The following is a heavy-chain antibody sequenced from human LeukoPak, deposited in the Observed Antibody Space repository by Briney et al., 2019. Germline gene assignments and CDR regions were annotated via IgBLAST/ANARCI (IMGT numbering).Heavy chain of an antibody. CDR3: ARLQSGSYPGGYYYYGMDV. Sequence: ASVKVSCKASGYTFTSYGISWVRQTPGQGLEWMGWISAYNGNTNYAQKLQGRVTMTTDTSTSTAYMELRSLRSDDTAVYHCARLQSGSYPGGYYYYGMDVWGQGTTVTVSS. J-gene: IGHJ6*02. D-gene: IGHD1-26*01. CDR2: ISAYNGNT. V-gene: IGHV1-18*01. CDR1: GYTFTSYG.